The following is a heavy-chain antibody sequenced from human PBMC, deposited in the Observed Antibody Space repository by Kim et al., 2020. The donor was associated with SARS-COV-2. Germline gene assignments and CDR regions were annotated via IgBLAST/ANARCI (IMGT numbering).Heavy chain of an antibody. J-gene: IGHJ4*02. CDR3: ASLDRSGYYFDY. D-gene: IGHD3-22*01. Sequence: SETLSLTCTVSGGSISSYYWSWIRQPPGKGLEWIGYIYYSGSTNYNPSLKSRVTISVDTSKNQFSLKLSSVTAADTAVYYCASLDRSGYYFDYWGQGTLVSVSS. CDR2: IYYSGST. CDR1: GGSISSYY. V-gene: IGHV4-59*13.